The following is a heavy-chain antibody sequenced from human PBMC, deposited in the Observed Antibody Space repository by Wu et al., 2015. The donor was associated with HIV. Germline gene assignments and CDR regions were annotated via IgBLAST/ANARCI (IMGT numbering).Heavy chain of an antibody. J-gene: IGHJ6*03. CDR1: GYTFIGYY. Sequence: QVQLVQSGAEVKKPGASVKVSCKASGYTFIGYYMHWVRQAPGQGLEWMGWINPNTGDTNYAQKFQGRVTMTRDTSISTAYMELSKLRSDDTAVYYCARDRSRLHFYMDVWGKGTTVTVSS. CDR3: ARDRSRLHFYMDV. D-gene: IGHD3-16*01. V-gene: IGHV1-2*02. CDR2: INPNTGDT.